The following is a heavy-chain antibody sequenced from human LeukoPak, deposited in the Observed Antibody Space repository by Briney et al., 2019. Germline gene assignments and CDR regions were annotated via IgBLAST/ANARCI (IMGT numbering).Heavy chain of an antibody. CDR2: IWYDGSNK. CDR1: GFTFSSYG. V-gene: IGHV3-33*06. D-gene: IGHD5/OR15-5a*01. J-gene: IGHJ2*01. Sequence: GRSLRLSCAASGFTFSSYGMHWVRQAPGKGLEWVAVIWYDGSNKYYADSVKGRFTISRDNSKNTLYLQMNSLRAEDTAVYYCAKMSAAPYFDLWGRGTLVTVSS. CDR3: AKMSAAPYFDL.